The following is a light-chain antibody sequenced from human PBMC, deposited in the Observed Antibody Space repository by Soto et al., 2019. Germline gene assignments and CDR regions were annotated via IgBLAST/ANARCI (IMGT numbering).Light chain of an antibody. CDR2: DAS. V-gene: IGKV3-11*01. CDR1: QSVSRY. J-gene: IGKJ1*01. Sequence: EIVLTQSPATLSLSPGERATLSCRASQSVSRYLAWYQQQPGQGPRLLIYDASNRATGIPARFSGSGSGTDFTLTISSLEPEDFAVYYCQQRSNWPPATFGQGTKVESK. CDR3: QQRSNWPPAT.